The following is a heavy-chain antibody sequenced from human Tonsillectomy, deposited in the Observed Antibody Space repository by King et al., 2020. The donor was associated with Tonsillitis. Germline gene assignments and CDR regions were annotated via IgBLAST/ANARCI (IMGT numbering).Heavy chain of an antibody. D-gene: IGHD5-18*01. Sequence: QLVESGGGLVQPGGSLRLSCAASGFTFSSSAMAWVRQAPGKGPEWVSGISGSGGSTYYADSVKGRFTISRDNSKNTLYLQMNILGAEDTALYYCAKVVSTAMVYYFDYWGQGALVTVSS. V-gene: IGHV3-23*04. CDR1: GFTFSSSA. CDR3: AKVVSTAMVYYFDY. CDR2: ISGSGGST. J-gene: IGHJ4*02.